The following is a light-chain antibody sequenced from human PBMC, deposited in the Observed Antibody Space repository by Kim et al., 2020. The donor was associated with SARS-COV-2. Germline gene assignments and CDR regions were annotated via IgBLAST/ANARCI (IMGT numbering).Light chain of an antibody. J-gene: IGLJ2*01. CDR3: NSRDSSGNKV. Sequence: VALGQTVRITCQGDSLRSYYASWYQQKQGQAPVLVIYGKNNRPSGIPDRFSGSSSGNTASLTITGAQAEDEADYYCNSRDSSGNKVFGGGTQLTVL. V-gene: IGLV3-19*01. CDR2: GKN. CDR1: SLRSYY.